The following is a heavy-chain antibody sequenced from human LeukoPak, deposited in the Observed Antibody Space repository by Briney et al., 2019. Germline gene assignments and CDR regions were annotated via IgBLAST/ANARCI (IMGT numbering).Heavy chain of an antibody. V-gene: IGHV3-30*02. CDR2: IWYDGTNK. J-gene: IGHJ6*03. D-gene: IGHD2-2*02. Sequence: GGSLRLSCAASGFTLSTYAMHWVRQAPGKGLEWVAVIWYDGTNKYYADSVKGRFTISRDNSKNTLYLQMNSLRAEDTAVYYCAKVNRGSGYCSSTSCYTYYYMDVWGKGTTVTVSS. CDR1: GFTLSTYA. CDR3: AKVNRGSGYCSSTSCYTYYYMDV.